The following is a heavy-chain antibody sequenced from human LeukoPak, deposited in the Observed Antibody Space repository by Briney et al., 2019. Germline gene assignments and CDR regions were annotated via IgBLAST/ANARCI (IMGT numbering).Heavy chain of an antibody. D-gene: IGHD6-6*01. J-gene: IGHJ4*02. CDR1: GGSYNGYY. CDR2: IKHSGST. Sequence: SDTLSLTCAVYGGSYNGYYWSWIRQPPGKGLEWIGEIKHSGSTNHNPSLKSRVTISVDTSKNQFSLKLSSVTAADTAVYYCAREKYSSSAFDYWGQGTLVTVSS. CDR3: AREKYSSSAFDY. V-gene: IGHV4-34*01.